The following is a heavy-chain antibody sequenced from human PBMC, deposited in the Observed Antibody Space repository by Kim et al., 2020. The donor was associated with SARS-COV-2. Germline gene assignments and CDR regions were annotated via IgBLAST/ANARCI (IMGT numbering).Heavy chain of an antibody. Sequence: SETLSLTCTVSGGSISSGGYYWSWIRQHPGKGLEWIGYIYYSGSTYYNPSLKSRVTISVDTSKNQFSLKLSSVTAADTAVYYCARAAMGYSSSWYSPVGSAFDIWGQGTMVTVSS. CDR1: GGSISSGGYY. J-gene: IGHJ3*02. CDR3: ARAAMGYSSSWYSPVGSAFDI. V-gene: IGHV4-31*03. CDR2: IYYSGST. D-gene: IGHD6-13*01.